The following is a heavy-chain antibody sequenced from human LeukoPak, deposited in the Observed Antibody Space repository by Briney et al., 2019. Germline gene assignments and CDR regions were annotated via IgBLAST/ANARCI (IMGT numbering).Heavy chain of an antibody. J-gene: IGHJ4*02. Sequence: SETLSLTCAIYGGSFSGYYWSWIRQPPGKGLEWIGEINHSGSTNYNPSLKSRVTISVDTSKNQFSLKLSSVTAADTAVYYCARAPYSSSFDYWGQGTLVTVSS. D-gene: IGHD6-13*01. V-gene: IGHV4-34*01. CDR3: ARAPYSSSFDY. CDR2: INHSGST. CDR1: GGSFSGYY.